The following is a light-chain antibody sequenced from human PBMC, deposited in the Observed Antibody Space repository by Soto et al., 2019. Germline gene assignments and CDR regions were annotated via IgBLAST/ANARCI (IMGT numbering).Light chain of an antibody. CDR3: QSYDSSVSGYV. CDR1: SSNFGAGYD. CDR2: GNS. V-gene: IGLV1-40*01. Sequence: QSVLTQPPSVSGAPGQRVTISCTGSSSNFGAGYDVHWYQQLPGTAPKLLIYGNSNRPSGVPDRFSGSKSGTSASLAITGLQAEDEADYYCQSYDSSVSGYVFGTGTKVTVL. J-gene: IGLJ1*01.